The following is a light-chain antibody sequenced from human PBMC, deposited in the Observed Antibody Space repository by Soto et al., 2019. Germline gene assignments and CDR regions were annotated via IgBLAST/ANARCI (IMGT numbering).Light chain of an antibody. J-gene: IGKJ1*01. CDR1: QSISSY. CDR3: QQSYSTPRT. V-gene: IGKV1-39*01. CDR2: AAS. Sequence: DIQMTQSPSSLSASVGVRVTITCRASQSISSYLNWYQQKPGKAPKLLIYAASSLQSGVPSRFSGSVSGTDFTLTISSLQPEDFATYYCQQSYSTPRTFGQGTKVEIK.